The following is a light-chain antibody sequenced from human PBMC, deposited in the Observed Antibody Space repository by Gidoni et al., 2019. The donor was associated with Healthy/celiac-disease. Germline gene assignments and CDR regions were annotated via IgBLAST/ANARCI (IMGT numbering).Light chain of an antibody. V-gene: IGKV1-5*03. J-gene: IGKJ4*02. CDR2: KAS. CDR1: QSISSW. Sequence: IQMTQSPSTLSASVGDRVTITCRASQSISSWLAWYQQKPGKAPKLLIYKASSLESGVPSRCSGSGSGTEFTLTISSLQPDEFATYYCQQYNSELTFXGXTKVEIK. CDR3: QQYNSELT.